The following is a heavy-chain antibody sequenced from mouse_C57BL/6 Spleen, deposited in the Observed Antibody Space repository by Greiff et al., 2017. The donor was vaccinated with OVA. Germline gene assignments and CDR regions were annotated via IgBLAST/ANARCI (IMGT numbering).Heavy chain of an antibody. V-gene: IGHV1-69*01. D-gene: IGHD2-1*01. CDR1: GYTFTSYW. CDR3: ASIYYGNYGGYFDV. Sequence: QVQLQQPGAELVMPGASVKLSCKASGYTFTSYWMHWVKQRPGQGLEWIGEIDPSDSYTNYNQKFKGKSTLTVDKSSRQAYMQLSSLTSEDSAVYYCASIYYGNYGGYFDVWGTGTTVTVSS. J-gene: IGHJ1*03. CDR2: IDPSDSYT.